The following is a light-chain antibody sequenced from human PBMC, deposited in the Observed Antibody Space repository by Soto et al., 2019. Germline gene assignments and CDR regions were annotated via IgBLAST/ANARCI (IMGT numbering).Light chain of an antibody. CDR2: ATS. CDR3: HQYATSTFT. V-gene: IGKV3-20*01. J-gene: IGKJ2*01. Sequence: IVLTQSPGTLSLSPGERATVSCRASETIGRAYFAWYQHRPGRTPRLVLSATSNRAAGIPDRFGGSGSGADFTLSISGVEPEDFAVYYCHQYATSTFTFGQWTKLEI. CDR1: ETIGRAY.